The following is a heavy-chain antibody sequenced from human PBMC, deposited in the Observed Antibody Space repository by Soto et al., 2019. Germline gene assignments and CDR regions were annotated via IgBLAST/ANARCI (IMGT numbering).Heavy chain of an antibody. J-gene: IGHJ6*02. CDR3: SPDGDYYGLDV. CDR1: GFTSDDYDYG. CDR2: IAGKTYGGTT. D-gene: IGHD3-3*01. V-gene: IGHV3-49*04. Sequence: PGGSLRLSCSFSGFTSDDYDYGVTWVRQAPGKGLEWLGLIAGKTYGGTTQYAASVKGRFIMSRDDSKDVAYLQMRDLGIDDTAIYFCSPDGDYYGLDVWGQGTTVTVSS.